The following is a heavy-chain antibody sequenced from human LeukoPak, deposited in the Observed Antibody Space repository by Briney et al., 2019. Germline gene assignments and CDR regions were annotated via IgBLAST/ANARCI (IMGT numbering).Heavy chain of an antibody. D-gene: IGHD3-10*01. CDR1: GGSISSGGYY. J-gene: IGHJ5*02. CDR3: ARDSGGSGSYSRWFDP. V-gene: IGHV4-31*03. CDR2: IYYTGST. Sequence: SETLSLTCTVSGGSISSGGYYWSWIRQHPGKGLEWIGYIYYTGSTYYNPSLKSRVTISVDTSKNQFSLKLSSVTAADTAVYYCARDSGGSGSYSRWFDPWGQGTLVTVSS.